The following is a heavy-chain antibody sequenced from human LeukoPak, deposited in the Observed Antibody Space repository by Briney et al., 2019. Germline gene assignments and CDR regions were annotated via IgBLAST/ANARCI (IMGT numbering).Heavy chain of an antibody. CDR1: GLTFSSYG. J-gene: IGHJ6*02. CDR2: IWYDGSNR. D-gene: IGHD1-1*01. CDR3: ARDPRGRERRNHYYGMDV. Sequence: GGSLRLSCAAPGLTFSSYGMHWVRQAPGKGLEWVEVIWYDGSNRYYADSVKGRFTISRDNSKNSLYLQMNSLRAEDTAVYYCARDPRGRERRNHYYGMDVWGQGTTVTVSS. V-gene: IGHV3-33*01.